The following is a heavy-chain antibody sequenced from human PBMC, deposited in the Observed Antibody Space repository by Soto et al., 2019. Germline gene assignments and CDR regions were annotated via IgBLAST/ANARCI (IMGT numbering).Heavy chain of an antibody. V-gene: IGHV3-23*01. CDR3: AKGQEVTATSVDY. Sequence: GGSLRLSCADSGLTFSSYAMPWVRQAPGKGLEWVSGISRSGGSTYYADSVKGRFTISRDNSKNTLYLQMNSLRADDTAVYYCAKGQEVTATSVDYWGQGTLVTVSS. CDR2: ISRSGGST. CDR1: GLTFSSYA. J-gene: IGHJ4*02. D-gene: IGHD2-15*01.